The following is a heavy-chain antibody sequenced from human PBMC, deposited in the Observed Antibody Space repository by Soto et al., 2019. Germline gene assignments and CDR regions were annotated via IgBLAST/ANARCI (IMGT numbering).Heavy chain of an antibody. D-gene: IGHD6-13*01. CDR1: GGSISSSSYY. J-gene: IGHJ1*01. Sequence: SETLSLTCTVSGGSISSSSYYWGWIRQPPGKGLEWIGSIYYSGSTYYNPSLKSRVTISVATSKNQFSLKLGSVTAADTAVYYCARHFIAAACTEYFQHWGQGTLVTVSS. CDR2: IYYSGST. CDR3: ARHFIAAACTEYFQH. V-gene: IGHV4-39*01.